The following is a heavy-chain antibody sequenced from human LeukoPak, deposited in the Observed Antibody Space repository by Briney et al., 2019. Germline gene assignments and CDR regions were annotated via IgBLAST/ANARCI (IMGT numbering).Heavy chain of an antibody. CDR1: GFTFSSYA. J-gene: IGHJ4*02. Sequence: GRSLRLSCAASGFTFSSYAMHWVRQAPGKGLVWVAVISYDGSNKYYADSVKGRFTISRDNSKNTLYLQMNSLRAEDTAVYYCARGRWLLEYYFDYWGQGTLVTVSS. V-gene: IGHV3-30*04. D-gene: IGHD3-22*01. CDR2: ISYDGSNK. CDR3: ARGRWLLEYYFDY.